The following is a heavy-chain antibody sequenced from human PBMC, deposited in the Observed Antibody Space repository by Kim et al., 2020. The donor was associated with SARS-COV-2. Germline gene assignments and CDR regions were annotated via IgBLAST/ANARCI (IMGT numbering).Heavy chain of an antibody. Sequence: SETLSLTCAVYGGSFSGYYWSWIRQPPGKGLEWIGEINHSGSTDYNPSLKSRVTISVDTSKNQFSLKLSSVTAADTAVYYCARARQQPNNWFDPWGQGTLVTVSS. J-gene: IGHJ5*02. CDR3: ARARQQPNNWFDP. CDR1: GGSFSGYY. CDR2: INHSGST. D-gene: IGHD6-13*01. V-gene: IGHV4-34*01.